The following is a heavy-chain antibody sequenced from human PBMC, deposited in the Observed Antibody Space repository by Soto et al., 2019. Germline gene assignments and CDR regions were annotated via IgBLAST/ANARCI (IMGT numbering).Heavy chain of an antibody. CDR3: AKLKGDYSGYDYIWFEP. V-gene: IGHV3-23*01. Sequence: GGSLRLSCAASGVNFSSYAMSWVRQAPGKGLEWVSAISGSGGSAYSADTVRGLFTVARDNSKNTLYLQMKSLRAADPAVYCCAKLKGDYSGYDYIWFEPWGQGTLVTVSS. CDR1: GVNFSSYA. CDR2: ISGSGGSA. D-gene: IGHD5-12*01. J-gene: IGHJ5*02.